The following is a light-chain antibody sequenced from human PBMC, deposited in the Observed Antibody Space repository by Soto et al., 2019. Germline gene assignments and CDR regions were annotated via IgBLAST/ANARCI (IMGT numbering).Light chain of an antibody. J-gene: IGKJ1*01. CDR1: KSIATW. CDR2: DAS. Sequence: DIQMTQSPSTLSASVGDRVTITCRASKSIATWLARYQQKPRKTPNLLIYDASNLESGVLSRFSGSGSETEFTLTIISLQPDDLATYYCQQYNSYRTFGQGTKVDIK. V-gene: IGKV1-5*01. CDR3: QQYNSYRT.